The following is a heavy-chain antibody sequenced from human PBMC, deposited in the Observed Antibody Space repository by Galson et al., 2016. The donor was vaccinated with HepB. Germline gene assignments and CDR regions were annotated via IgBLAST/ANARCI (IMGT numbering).Heavy chain of an antibody. J-gene: IGHJ4*02. D-gene: IGHD2-8*01. CDR3: ARDLHVSVRANSFAS. Sequence: SLRLSCAASGFSFSTHWMHWVRQAPGKGLVWVSRISSDESITTYAGSVKGRFTISRDNAKNTLYLEMNSLRAEDTAVYYCARDLHVSVRANSFASWGQGTLVTVSS. CDR2: ISSDESIT. CDR1: GFSFSTHW. V-gene: IGHV3-74*01.